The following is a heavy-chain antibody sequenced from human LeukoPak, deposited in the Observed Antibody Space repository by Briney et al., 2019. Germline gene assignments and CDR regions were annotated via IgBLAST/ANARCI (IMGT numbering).Heavy chain of an antibody. CDR3: ARVRDGYNDAYDI. D-gene: IGHD5-24*01. Sequence: ASVKVSCKTSGYSFTSYNLHWVRQAPGQRLEWMGIIKPSGGNTNYAQKFQGRVTMTRDASTSTVYMELSSLKSEDTAVYYCARVRDGYNDAYDIWGQGTMVTVSS. CDR1: GYSFTSYN. J-gene: IGHJ3*02. V-gene: IGHV1-46*01. CDR2: IKPSGGNT.